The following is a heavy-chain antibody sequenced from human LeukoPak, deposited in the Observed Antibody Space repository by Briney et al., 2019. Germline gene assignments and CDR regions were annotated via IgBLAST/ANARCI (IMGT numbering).Heavy chain of an antibody. J-gene: IGHJ5*02. CDR3: ASCSSTSWYAGDWFDP. CDR1: GGSFSDYY. V-gene: IGHV4-34*01. Sequence: SETLSLTCAVCGGSFSDYYWSWIRQSPGKGLEWIGEINHSGGTNYNPSLKSRVTISVDTSKNQFSLKLNSVTAADTAVYYCASCSSTSWYAGDWFDPWGQGTLVTVSS. CDR2: INHSGGT. D-gene: IGHD2-2*01.